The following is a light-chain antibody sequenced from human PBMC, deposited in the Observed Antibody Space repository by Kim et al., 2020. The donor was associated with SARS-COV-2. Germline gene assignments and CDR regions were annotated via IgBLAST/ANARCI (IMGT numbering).Light chain of an antibody. CDR3: QVWDSSTGV. CDR1: NIGSKN. Sequence: SYELTQPLSVSVALGQTARITCGGNNIGSKNVHWYQQKSGQAPVVVIYRDSNRPSGTPERFSGSSSENTATLTISRAQAGDEADYYCQVWDSSTGVFGTGTKVTVL. V-gene: IGLV3-9*01. J-gene: IGLJ1*01. CDR2: RDS.